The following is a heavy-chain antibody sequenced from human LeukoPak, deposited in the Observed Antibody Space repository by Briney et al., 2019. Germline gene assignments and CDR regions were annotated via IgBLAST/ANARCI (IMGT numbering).Heavy chain of an antibody. CDR2: IYYSGRT. J-gene: IGHJ5*02. V-gene: IGHV4-59*01. Sequence: SETLSLTCTVSGGSISSYYWSWIRQPPGKGLEWIGYIYYSGRTNYNPSLKSRVTISVDPSKNQFSLKLSSVTAADTAVYYCARAKTYYDFWSGYSTYNWFDPWGQGTLVTVSS. CDR1: GGSISSYY. CDR3: ARAKTYYDFWSGYSTYNWFDP. D-gene: IGHD3-3*01.